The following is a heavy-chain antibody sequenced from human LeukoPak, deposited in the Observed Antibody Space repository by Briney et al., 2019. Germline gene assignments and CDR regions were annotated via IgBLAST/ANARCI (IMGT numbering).Heavy chain of an antibody. J-gene: IGHJ4*02. CDR1: RYTFTGYY. CDR3: AKDDCSSTSCLVMDY. Sequence: GASVKVSCKASRYTFTGYYMHWVRQAPGQGPEWMGWINPNSGGTNYAQKFQGWVTMTRDTSISTAYMELSRLRSDDTAVYYCAKDDCSSTSCLVMDYWGQGTLVTVSS. D-gene: IGHD2-2*01. V-gene: IGHV1-2*04. CDR2: INPNSGGT.